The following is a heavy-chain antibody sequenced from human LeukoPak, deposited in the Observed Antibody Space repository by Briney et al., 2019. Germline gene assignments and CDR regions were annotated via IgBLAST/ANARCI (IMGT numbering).Heavy chain of an antibody. D-gene: IGHD2-15*01. V-gene: IGHV3-33*01. CDR1: GVTFSSYG. Sequence: PGGSLRLSCAASGVTFSSYGMHWVCHAPAKGLGWGSVIWFDGSNQYYADSVKSRFTTFTDNSMSTLYVQMNSLKAEDTPVYFCARGGPGYCSDDNSSKGFDSWGQGTLVTVSS. J-gene: IGHJ4*02. CDR2: IWFDGSNQ. CDR3: ARGGPGYCSDDNSSKGFDS.